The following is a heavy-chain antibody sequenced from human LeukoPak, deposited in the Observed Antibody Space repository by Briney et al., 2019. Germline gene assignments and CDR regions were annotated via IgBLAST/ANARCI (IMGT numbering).Heavy chain of an antibody. J-gene: IGHJ6*02. Sequence: ASVKVSCKASGYTFTSYDINWVRQAPGQGLEWMGWMNPNSGNTGYAQKFQGRVTMTRNTSISTAYMELSSLRSEDTAVYYCARGPPEWPTAYYYYGMDVWGQGTTVTVSS. CDR1: GYTFTSYD. CDR2: MNPNSGNT. D-gene: IGHD3-3*01. CDR3: ARGPPEWPTAYYYYGMDV. V-gene: IGHV1-8*01.